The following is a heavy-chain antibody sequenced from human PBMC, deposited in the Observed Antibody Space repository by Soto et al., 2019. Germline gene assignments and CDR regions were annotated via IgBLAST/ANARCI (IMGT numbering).Heavy chain of an antibody. CDR3: ARDHTPSDNSGSYPPFDY. D-gene: IGHD1-26*01. J-gene: IGHJ4*02. Sequence: GGSLRLSCAASGFTLSSYAMHWVRQAPGQGLEWVAVISYDGSNKYYADSMKGRITISRDNSKNTLYLQMNSLRAEDTAVYYCARDHTPSDNSGSYPPFDYWGQGTLVTVSS. CDR1: GFTLSSYA. V-gene: IGHV3-30-3*01. CDR2: ISYDGSNK.